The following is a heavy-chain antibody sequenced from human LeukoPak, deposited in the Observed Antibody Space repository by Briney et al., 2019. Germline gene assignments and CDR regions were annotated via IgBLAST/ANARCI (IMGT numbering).Heavy chain of an antibody. Sequence: SETLSLTCTVSGASFNSGSYYWSWIRQPPGKGLEWIGEINHSGSTNYNPSLKSRVTISVDTSKNQFSLKLSSVTAADTAVYYCARAARYYYYYGMDVWGQGTTVTVSS. CDR2: INHSGST. CDR1: GASFNSGSYY. CDR3: ARAARYYYYYGMDV. V-gene: IGHV4-34*01. J-gene: IGHJ6*02.